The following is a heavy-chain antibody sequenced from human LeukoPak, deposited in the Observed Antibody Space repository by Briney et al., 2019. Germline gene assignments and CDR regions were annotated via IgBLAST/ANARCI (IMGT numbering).Heavy chain of an antibody. CDR3: ARGRGND. CDR2: LSREGHS. J-gene: IGHJ4*02. V-gene: IGHV3-53*01. D-gene: IGHD4-23*01. Sequence: VRQTPGKGLECVSLLSREGHSYYADSVKGRFTISRDNSKNTLYLQMNSLRAEDTAFYYCARGRGNDWGQGALVTVSS.